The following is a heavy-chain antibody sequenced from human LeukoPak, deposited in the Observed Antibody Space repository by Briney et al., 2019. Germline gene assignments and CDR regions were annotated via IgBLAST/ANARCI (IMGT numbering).Heavy chain of an antibody. CDR3: GRSMDV. CDR2: IFDTGNSA. J-gene: IGHJ6*02. V-gene: IGHV3-23*05. Sequence: GGSLRLSCAASGFIFSSFDMSWVRQAPGKGLEWVSSIFDTGNSAFYADSVKGRFTVSRDNSKSTLYLQMNSLRADDTAVYYCGRSMDVWGQGTTVTVSS. CDR1: GFIFSSFD.